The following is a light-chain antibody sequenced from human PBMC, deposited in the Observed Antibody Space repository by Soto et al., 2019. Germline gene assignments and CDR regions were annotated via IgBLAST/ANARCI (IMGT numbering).Light chain of an antibody. J-gene: IGKJ1*01. CDR3: QQRGNWPLPWT. Sequence: EIVLTQSPATLSLSPGERATLSCRASQTVGNYLAWYQQKPGQVPRLLIYNASNRATGVPVRFSGSGSGTEFTLPISSLEPEDFAVYYCQQRGNWPLPWTFGPGAKVEI. V-gene: IGKV3-11*01. CDR2: NAS. CDR1: QTVGNY.